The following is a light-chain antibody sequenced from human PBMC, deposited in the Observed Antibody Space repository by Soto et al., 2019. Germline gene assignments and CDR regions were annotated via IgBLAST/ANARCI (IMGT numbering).Light chain of an antibody. CDR2: NNN. CDR3: AAWDDSLNGWV. Sequence: QSVLTQPPSPSGTPGKRVTTLGFGSSSTIGSNTVNWYQQLPGTTPKLLINNNNQRPSGVPDRFSGSKSGTSASLAISGLQSEDEADYYCAAWDDSLNGWVFGGGTKLTVL. V-gene: IGLV1-44*01. J-gene: IGLJ3*02. CDR1: SSTIGSNT.